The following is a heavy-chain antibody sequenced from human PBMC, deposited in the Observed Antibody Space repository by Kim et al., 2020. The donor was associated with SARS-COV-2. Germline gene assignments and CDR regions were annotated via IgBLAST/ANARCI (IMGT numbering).Heavy chain of an antibody. CDR3: ARDRYYYDSSGYTPTYYYYGMDV. CDR2: ISYDGSNK. J-gene: IGHJ6*02. V-gene: IGHV3-33*05. CDR1: GFTFSSYG. D-gene: IGHD3-22*01. Sequence: GGSLRLSCAASGFTFSSYGMHWVRQAPGKGLEWVAVISYDGSNKYYADSVKGRFTISRDNSKNTLYLQMNSLRAEDTAVYYCARDRYYYDSSGYTPTYYYYGMDVWGQGTTVTVSS.